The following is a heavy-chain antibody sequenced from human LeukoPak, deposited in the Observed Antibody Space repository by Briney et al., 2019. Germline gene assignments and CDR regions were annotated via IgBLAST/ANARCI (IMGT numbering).Heavy chain of an antibody. CDR3: ARDSGYENYFDY. J-gene: IGHJ4*02. CDR1: GGTFSSYA. D-gene: IGHD5-12*01. CDR2: IIPILGIA. V-gene: IGHV1-69*04. Sequence: GASVKVSCKASGGTFSSYAISWVRQAPGQGLEWMGRIIPILGIANYAQKFQGRVTITADKSTSTAYMELSSLRSEDTAVYYCARDSGYENYFDYWGQGTLVTVSS.